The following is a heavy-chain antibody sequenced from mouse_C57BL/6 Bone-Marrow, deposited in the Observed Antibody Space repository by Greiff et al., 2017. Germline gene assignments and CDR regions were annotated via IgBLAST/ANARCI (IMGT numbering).Heavy chain of an antibody. J-gene: IGHJ2*01. CDR2: INPNYGTP. Sequence: VHVKQSGPELVKPGASVKISCKASGYSFTDYNMNWVKQSTGKSLEWIGVINPNYGTPSYNQKFKGKATLTVDQSSSTAYMQLNSLTSEDSAVYYCAREKTAQASHFDYWGQGTTLTVSS. D-gene: IGHD3-2*02. CDR1: GYSFTDYN. CDR3: AREKTAQASHFDY. V-gene: IGHV1-39*01.